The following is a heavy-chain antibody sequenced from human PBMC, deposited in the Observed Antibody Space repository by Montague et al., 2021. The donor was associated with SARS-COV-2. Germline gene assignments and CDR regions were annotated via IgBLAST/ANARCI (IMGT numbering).Heavy chain of an antibody. CDR1: GASVTSINW. D-gene: IGHD2-15*01. CDR2: IHHTGIT. Sequence: SETLSLTCAVSGASVTSINWWSWVRQPPGRGLEWIAEIHHTGITNFNPSLRSRVSISLDTSKSQFSLTLNSVTAADTAVYYCARAQNTCFIAHCVNYFEVWGQGAMVTVSS. CDR3: ARAQNTCFIAHCVNYFEV. V-gene: IGHV4-4*02. J-gene: IGHJ4*03.